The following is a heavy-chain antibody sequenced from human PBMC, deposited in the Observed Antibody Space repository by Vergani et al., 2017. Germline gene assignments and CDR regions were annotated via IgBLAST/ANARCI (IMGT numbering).Heavy chain of an antibody. D-gene: IGHD5-24*01. CDR1: SFKLGDYG. J-gene: IGHJ4*02. V-gene: IGHV3-33*01. Sequence: QVQILQSGGGVVQPGGSLRLSCTPSSFKLGDYGMHWVRQAPGRGLEWVSMTWYEGNNNYYADSVKGRFTISKDISKNTLYLQMNSLRGDDTAVYYCARETRDTPSSLDYWGQGTLVTVSS. CDR2: TWYEGNNN. CDR3: ARETRDTPSSLDY.